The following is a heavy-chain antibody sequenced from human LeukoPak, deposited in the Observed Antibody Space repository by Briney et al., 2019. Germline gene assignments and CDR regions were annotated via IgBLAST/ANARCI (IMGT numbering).Heavy chain of an antibody. D-gene: IGHD3-10*01. Sequence: GGSLRLSCAASGFTFSSYWMYWVRQAPGKGLVGVSRINSDGKTTNYADSVKGRFTISRDNAKNTLYLQMNSLRAEDTAVYYCTRDITLTRGGRSDYWGQGTLVTVSA. CDR3: TRDITLTRGGRSDY. J-gene: IGHJ4*02. V-gene: IGHV3-74*01. CDR2: INSDGKTT. CDR1: GFTFSSYW.